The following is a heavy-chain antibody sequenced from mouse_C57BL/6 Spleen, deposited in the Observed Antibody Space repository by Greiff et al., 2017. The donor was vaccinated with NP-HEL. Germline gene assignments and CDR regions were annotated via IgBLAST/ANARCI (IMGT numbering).Heavy chain of an antibody. CDR2: IYPSDSET. V-gene: IGHV1-61*01. Sequence: VQLQQPGAELVRPGSSVKLSCKASGYTFTSYWMDWVKQRPGQGLEWIGNIYPSDSETHYNQKFKDKATLTVDKSSSTAYMQLSSLTSEDSAVYYCAREGGIYDYENAMDYWGQGTSVTVSS. J-gene: IGHJ4*01. CDR3: AREGGIYDYENAMDY. D-gene: IGHD2-4*01. CDR1: GYTFTSYW.